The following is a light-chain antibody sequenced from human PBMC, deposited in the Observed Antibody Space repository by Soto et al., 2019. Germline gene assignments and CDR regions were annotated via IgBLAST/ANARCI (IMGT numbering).Light chain of an antibody. V-gene: IGKV1-39*01. CDR1: QSISRH. CDR3: QQSYSTPRT. CDR2: GAS. Sequence: DIPMTQSPSSLSASVGDRVTITGRAGQSISRHLNWYQQKPGKAPILLIFGASTLQSGVPTSFSGSGSGTDFTLTISSLQPEDFATYYCQQSYSTPRTFGQGTKVGIK. J-gene: IGKJ1*01.